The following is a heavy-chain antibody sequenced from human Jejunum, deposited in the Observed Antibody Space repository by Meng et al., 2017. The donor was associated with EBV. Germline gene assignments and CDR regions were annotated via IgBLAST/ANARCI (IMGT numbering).Heavy chain of an antibody. CDR3: ARVAFSYTTRSLDS. J-gene: IGHJ4*02. V-gene: IGHV4-34*01. CDR2: INHSGST. CDR1: RGSFSGYY. D-gene: IGHD3-16*02. Sequence: VQLQPGGAGLFKPSETLSLTCAVYRGSFSGYYWSWIRQHPGKGLEWIGEINHSGSTNYNPSLRSRVTISVETSKNQFSLRLNSVTAADTAVYYCARVAFSYTTRSLDSWGQGTLVTVSS.